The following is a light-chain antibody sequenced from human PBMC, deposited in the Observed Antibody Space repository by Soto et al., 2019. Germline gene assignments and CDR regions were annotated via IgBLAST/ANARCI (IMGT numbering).Light chain of an antibody. CDR1: KLGHKY. V-gene: IGLV3-1*01. Sequence: SYELTQPPSVSVSPGQTASITCSGDKLGHKYVSWYQQKPGQSPILVIYQDSKRPSGIPERVSGSNSGSTATLTISETQAMDEADYYCQTWASSIVVFGGGT. CDR2: QDS. J-gene: IGLJ2*01. CDR3: QTWASSIVV.